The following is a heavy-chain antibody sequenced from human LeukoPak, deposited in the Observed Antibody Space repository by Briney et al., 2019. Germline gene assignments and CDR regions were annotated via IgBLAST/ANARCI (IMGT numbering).Heavy chain of an antibody. CDR3: ARGRYYDSSGYYGYYFDY. D-gene: IGHD3-22*01. CDR1: GFTFSSYA. Sequence: GSLRLSCAASGFTFSSYAMSWIRQPPGKGLEWIGEINHSGSTNYNPSLKSRVTISVDTSKNQFSLKLSSVTAADTAVYYCARGRYYDSSGYYGYYFDYWGQGTLVTVSS. V-gene: IGHV4-34*01. J-gene: IGHJ4*02. CDR2: INHSGST.